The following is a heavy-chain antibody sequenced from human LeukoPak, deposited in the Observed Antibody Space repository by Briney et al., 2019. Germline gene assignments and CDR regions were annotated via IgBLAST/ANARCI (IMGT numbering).Heavy chain of an antibody. J-gene: IGHJ4*02. D-gene: IGHD5-24*01. CDR2: IYYGGTT. CDR1: GGSFSGYY. CDR3: ARLAMAMGNDY. V-gene: IGHV4-34*01. Sequence: SDTLSLTCALVGGSFSGYYWSWVRHPPGKGLEWIGSIYYGGTTYNNPSLKGRVPISVDTSKNQFSLKLRSVTAADTAVYYCARLAMAMGNDYWGQGTLVTVSS.